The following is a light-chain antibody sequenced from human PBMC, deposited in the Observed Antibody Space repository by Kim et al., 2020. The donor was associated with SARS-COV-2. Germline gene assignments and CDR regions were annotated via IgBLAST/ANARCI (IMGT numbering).Light chain of an antibody. CDR2: GAS. CDR1: QSISNNY. V-gene: IGKV3-20*01. J-gene: IGKJ1*01. Sequence: VSPGERATLSCRASQSISNNYLAWYQQKPGQAPRLLIYGASSRATGIPDRFSGSGSGTDFTLTISRLEPEDFAVYYCQQYCSSRTFGQGTKVDIK. CDR3: QQYCSSRT.